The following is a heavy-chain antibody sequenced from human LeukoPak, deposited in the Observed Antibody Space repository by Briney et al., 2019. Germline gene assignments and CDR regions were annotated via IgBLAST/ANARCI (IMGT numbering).Heavy chain of an antibody. CDR1: GGTFSSYA. CDR3: ARGGGYQLDWFDP. J-gene: IGHJ5*02. CDR2: MNPNSGNT. Sequence: ASVKVSCKASGGTFSSYAISWVRQATGQGVEWMGWMNPNSGNTGYAQKFQGRVTITRNTSISTAYMELSSLRSEDTAVYYCARGGGYQLDWFDPWGQGTLVTVSS. V-gene: IGHV1-8*03. D-gene: IGHD2-2*01.